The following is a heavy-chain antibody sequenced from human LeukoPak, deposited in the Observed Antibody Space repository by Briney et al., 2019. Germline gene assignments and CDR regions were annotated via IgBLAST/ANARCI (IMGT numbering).Heavy chain of an antibody. D-gene: IGHD3-9*01. Sequence: ASVKVSCKASGYTFTGYYMHWVRQAPGQGLEWMGWINPNSGGTNYAQKFQGRVTMTRDTSISTAYMELSRLRSDDTAVYYCVTFLTPEPHFDYWGQGTLVTVSS. CDR3: VTFLTPEPHFDY. CDR2: INPNSGGT. J-gene: IGHJ4*02. CDR1: GYTFTGYY. V-gene: IGHV1-2*02.